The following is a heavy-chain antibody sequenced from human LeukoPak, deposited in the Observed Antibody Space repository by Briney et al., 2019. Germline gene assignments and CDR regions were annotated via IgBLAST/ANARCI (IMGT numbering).Heavy chain of an antibody. J-gene: IGHJ4*02. V-gene: IGHV3-48*03. CDR1: GFTFSSYE. CDR3: ARAYGVGFDY. D-gene: IGHD4-17*01. Sequence: GGSLRLSCAASGFTFSSYEMNWVRQAPGKGLGWVSYINSSGSTIYYADSVKGRFTISRDNAKNSLYLQMNSLRAEDTAVYYCARAYGVGFDYWGQGTLVTVSS. CDR2: INSSGSTI.